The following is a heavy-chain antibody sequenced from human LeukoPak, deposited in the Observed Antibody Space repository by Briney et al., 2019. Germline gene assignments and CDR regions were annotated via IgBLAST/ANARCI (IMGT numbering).Heavy chain of an antibody. J-gene: IGHJ4*02. CDR1: GFAFSAYW. CDR3: VRDLILVWTPGDDFDF. CDR2: INEDATTS. V-gene: IGHV3-74*01. Sequence: GGSMRLSCAASGFAFSAYWMHWVRQAPGKGLEWVSRINEDATTSTYADSVKGRFIISRDNSKKSLYLQMNNLGAEDTAVYYCVRDLILVWTPGDDFDFWGQGTLVIVSS. D-gene: IGHD3-16*01.